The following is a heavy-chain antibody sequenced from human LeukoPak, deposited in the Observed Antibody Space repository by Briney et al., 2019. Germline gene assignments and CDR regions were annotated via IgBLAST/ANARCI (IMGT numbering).Heavy chain of an antibody. V-gene: IGHV1-2*02. Sequence: GASVKVSCKASGYTFTGYYMHWVRQAPGQGLEWMGWINPNSGGTNYAQKFQGRVTMTRDTSISTAYMELSRLRSDDTAVYYCARGGTMVRGVIKTDYYYYGMDVWGQGTTVTVSS. D-gene: IGHD3-10*01. CDR2: INPNSGGT. J-gene: IGHJ6*02. CDR3: ARGGTMVRGVIKTDYYYYGMDV. CDR1: GYTFTGYY.